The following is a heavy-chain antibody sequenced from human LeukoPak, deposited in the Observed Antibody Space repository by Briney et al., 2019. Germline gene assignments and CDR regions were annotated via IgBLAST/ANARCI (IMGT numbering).Heavy chain of an antibody. J-gene: IGHJ4*02. CDR3: AKDSAYSSRWYSSFDH. D-gene: IGHD6-13*01. CDR2: IGGSGGPI. CDR1: GLSFSTYA. Sequence: GGSLRLSCAASGLSFSTYAMSWVRQAPGKGLEWFSAIGGSGGPIYYADSVKCRFNSSRDNSKNTLYLQMNSLRAEDTAVYYCAKDSAYSSRWYSSFDHWGQGTLVTVSS. V-gene: IGHV3-23*01.